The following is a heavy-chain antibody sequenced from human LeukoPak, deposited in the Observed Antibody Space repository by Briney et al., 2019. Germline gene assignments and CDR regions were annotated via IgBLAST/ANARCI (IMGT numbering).Heavy chain of an antibody. J-gene: IGHJ5*02. Sequence: GGSLRLSCAASGFTFSTSTMNGVRQAPGKGLEWVASISSTSNNIHYADSGKGLFTISRDNAENSLFLQMNSLRAEDKAVYYCVRGDNRESWGQGTLVTVSS. V-gene: IGHV3-21*01. CDR3: VRGDNRES. CDR2: ISSTSNNI. CDR1: GFTFSTST. D-gene: IGHD1-14*01.